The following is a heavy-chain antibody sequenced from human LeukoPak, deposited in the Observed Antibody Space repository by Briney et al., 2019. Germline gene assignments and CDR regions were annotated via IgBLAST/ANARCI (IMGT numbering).Heavy chain of an antibody. D-gene: IGHD2-2*01. CDR2: FDPEDGET. V-gene: IGHV1-24*01. J-gene: IGHJ5*02. Sequence: ASVKVPCKVSGYTLTELSMHWVRQAPGKGLEWMGGFDPEDGETIYAQKFQGRVTMTEDTSTDTAYMELSSLRSEDTAVYYCATDRLGYCSSTSCVYNWFDPWGQGTLVTVSS. CDR1: GYTLTELS. CDR3: ATDRLGYCSSTSCVYNWFDP.